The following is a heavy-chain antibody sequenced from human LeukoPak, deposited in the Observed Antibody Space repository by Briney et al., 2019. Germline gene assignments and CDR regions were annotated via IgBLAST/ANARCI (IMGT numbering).Heavy chain of an antibody. CDR3: ARDLMYYDFWSGYLARADAFDI. D-gene: IGHD3-3*01. V-gene: IGHV3-11*01. Sequence: GALRLSCAASGFTSSDYYMSWIRQAPGKGREWVSYIISSGSTIYHADSVKGRFTISRDNAKNTLYLQMNSLRAEDTAVYYCARDLMYYDFWSGYLARADAFDIWGQGTMVTVSS. CDR2: IISSGSTI. CDR1: GFTSSDYY. J-gene: IGHJ3*02.